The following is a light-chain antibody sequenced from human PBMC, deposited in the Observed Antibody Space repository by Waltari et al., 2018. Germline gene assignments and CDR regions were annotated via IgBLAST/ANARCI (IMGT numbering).Light chain of an antibody. CDR1: SSNIGSNT. V-gene: IGLV1-44*01. Sequence: QSVLTQPPSASGTPGQRVTISCSGSSSNIGSNTVNWYKQLPGTAPNLLIYSNNQRPSGVPGRFSGSKSGTSASLAISGLQSEDEADYYCAAWDDSLNGVVFGGGTKLTVL. CDR3: AAWDDSLNGVV. CDR2: SNN. J-gene: IGLJ2*01.